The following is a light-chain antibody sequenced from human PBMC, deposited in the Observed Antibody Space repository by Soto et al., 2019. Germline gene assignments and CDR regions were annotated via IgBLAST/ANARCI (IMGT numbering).Light chain of an antibody. J-gene: IGKJ2*03. CDR3: QQYGNSPRYS. V-gene: IGKV3-20*01. Sequence: EIVLTQSPGTLSLSLGERATLSCRASQSVSSNYLAWYQQKPGQAPRLLIYGTSSRATGIPDRFSGSGSGTDFTLTISRIEPEDFAGYYCQQYGNSPRYSFGQGTNLEIK. CDR1: QSVSSNY. CDR2: GTS.